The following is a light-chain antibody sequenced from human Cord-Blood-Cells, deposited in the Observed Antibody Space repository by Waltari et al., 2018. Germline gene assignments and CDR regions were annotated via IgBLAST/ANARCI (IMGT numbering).Light chain of an antibody. V-gene: IGLV1-47*01. CDR1: SSNIGSNY. CDR2: RNN. J-gene: IGLJ1*01. Sequence: QSVLTQPPSASGTPGQRVTISCSGSSSNIGSNYVYWYQQLPGTAPKLLTYRNNQRPSGGPDRFSGSKSGTSASLAISGLRSEDEADYYCAAWDDSLSGYVFGTGTKVTVL. CDR3: AAWDDSLSGYV.